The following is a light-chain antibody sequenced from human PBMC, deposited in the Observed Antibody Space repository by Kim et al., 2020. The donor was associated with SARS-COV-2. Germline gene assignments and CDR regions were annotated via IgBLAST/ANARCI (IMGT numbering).Light chain of an antibody. CDR1: SLRSYY. Sequence: SSELTQDPAVSVALGQTVKITCQGDSLRSYYASRYQQKPGQAPILVIYGRNNRPSGIPDRFSGSSSVNTASLTIPGAQAEDEADYYCNSRDSTGKRWVFG. V-gene: IGLV3-19*01. CDR2: GRN. CDR3: NSRDSTGKRWV. J-gene: IGLJ1*01.